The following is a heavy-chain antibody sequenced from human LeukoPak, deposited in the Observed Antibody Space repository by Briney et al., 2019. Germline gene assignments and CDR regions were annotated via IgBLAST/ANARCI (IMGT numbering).Heavy chain of an antibody. Sequence: GGSLRLSCAASGFTSSDYYMSWIRQAPGKGLEWVSYISPSSGDTNYADFVKGRFTISRDNAKNSLYLQMNSLRAEDTAVYYCARGHYGMDVWGQGTTVTVSS. J-gene: IGHJ6*01. CDR1: GFTSSDYY. V-gene: IGHV3-11*06. CDR3: ARGHYGMDV. CDR2: ISPSSGDT.